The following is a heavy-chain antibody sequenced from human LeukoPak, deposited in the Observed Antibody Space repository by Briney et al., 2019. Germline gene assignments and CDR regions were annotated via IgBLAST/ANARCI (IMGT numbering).Heavy chain of an antibody. CDR2: ISGNGGST. V-gene: IGHV3-23*01. CDR1: GFTFSSYA. D-gene: IGHD3-22*01. Sequence: GGSLRLSCAASGFTFSSYAMSWVRQAPGKGLEWVSSISGNGGSTYYADSVKGRFTISRDSSKNTVYLQMNGLSAEDTAVYYCAKDHYYDTTGHYSRWRSGLNDAFDIWGQGTLVTVSS. J-gene: IGHJ3*02. CDR3: AKDHYYDTTGHYSRWRSGLNDAFDI.